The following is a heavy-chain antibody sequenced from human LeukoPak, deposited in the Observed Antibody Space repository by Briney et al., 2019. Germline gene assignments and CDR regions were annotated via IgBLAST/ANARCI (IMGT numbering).Heavy chain of an antibody. CDR3: ARHYDFWSGYYGLDY. J-gene: IGHJ4*02. D-gene: IGHD3-3*01. CDR1: GFTFSSYE. Sequence: GGSLRLSCAASGFTFSSYEMNWVRQAPGKGLEWVSYISSSGSTIYYADSVKGRFTISRDNAKNSLYLQMNSLRAEDTAVYYCARHYDFWSGYYGLDYWGQGTLVTVSS. V-gene: IGHV3-48*03. CDR2: ISSSGSTI.